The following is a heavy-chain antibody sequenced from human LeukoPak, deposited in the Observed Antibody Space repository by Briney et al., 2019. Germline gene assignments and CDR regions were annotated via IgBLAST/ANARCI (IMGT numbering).Heavy chain of an antibody. D-gene: IGHD3-10*01. V-gene: IGHV3-30-3*02. J-gene: IGHJ4*02. CDR3: AKSHYYGSGSYDY. CDR2: ISYDGSNK. CDR1: GFTFSSYA. Sequence: GGSLRLSCAASGFTFSSYAMHWVRQAPGKGLEWVAVISYDGSNKYYADSVKGRFTISRDNSKNTLYLQMNSLRAEDTAVYYCAKSHYYGSGSYDYWGQGTLVTVSS.